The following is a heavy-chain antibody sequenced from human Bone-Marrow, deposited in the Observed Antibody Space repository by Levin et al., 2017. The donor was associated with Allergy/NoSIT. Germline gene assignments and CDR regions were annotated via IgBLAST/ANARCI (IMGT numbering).Heavy chain of an antibody. Sequence: GESLKISCKTSSDSSAKYWIGWVRQMPGKGLEWMGIIYPGDSDTRYNPSFQAQVTILAGKSINTAYLQWSSLRTSDTATYYCAKGSDTSWYYFDYWGQGTLVSVSS. CDR2: IYPGDSDT. D-gene: IGHD6-13*01. V-gene: IGHV5-51*01. J-gene: IGHJ4*02. CDR3: AKGSDTSWYYFDY. CDR1: SDSSAKYW.